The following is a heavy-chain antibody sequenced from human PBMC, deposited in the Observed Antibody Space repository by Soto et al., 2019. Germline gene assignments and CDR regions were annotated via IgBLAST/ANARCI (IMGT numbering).Heavy chain of an antibody. Sequence: ASVKVSCKASGGTFSSYTISWVRQAPGQGLEWMGRIIPILGIANYAQKFQGRVTITADKSTSTAYMELSSLRSEDTAVYYCARDRSGEDAFDIWGQGTMVTVSS. CDR1: GGTFSSYT. D-gene: IGHD3-10*01. CDR3: ARDRSGEDAFDI. CDR2: IIPILGIA. J-gene: IGHJ3*02. V-gene: IGHV1-69*04.